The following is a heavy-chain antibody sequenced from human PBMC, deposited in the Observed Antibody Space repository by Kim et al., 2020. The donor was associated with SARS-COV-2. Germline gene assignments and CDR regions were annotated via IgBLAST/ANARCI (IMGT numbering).Heavy chain of an antibody. CDR3: APYYDSNSYRGQWD. V-gene: IGHV1-18*01. CDR1: GYSFSNYG. CDR2: ISSNSGHT. Sequence: ASVKVSCKASGYSFSNYGLVWARQAPGQGLEWMGWISSNSGHTKYAQNVQGRVTLTTDTPTNTGYMELSSLRSDDTAVYYCAPYYDSNSYRGQWDWGQGTPVTVSS. D-gene: IGHD3-22*01. J-gene: IGHJ4*01.